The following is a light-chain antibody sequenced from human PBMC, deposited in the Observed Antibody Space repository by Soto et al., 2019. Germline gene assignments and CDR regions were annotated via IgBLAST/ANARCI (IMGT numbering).Light chain of an antibody. J-gene: IGKJ1*01. CDR2: GAF. V-gene: IGKV3-15*01. CDR1: QSVSSN. CDR3: QQYNKWPQT. Sequence: EIVMTQSPATLSVSPGERATLSCRASQSVSSNLAWYQQKPGQAPRLLIYGAFTRATGIPARFSGSGSGTEFTLTISSLQSEDFAVYYCQQYNKWPQTFGQGTTVEIK.